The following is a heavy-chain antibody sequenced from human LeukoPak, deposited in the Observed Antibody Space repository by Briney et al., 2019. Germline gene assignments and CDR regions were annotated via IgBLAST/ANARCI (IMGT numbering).Heavy chain of an antibody. Sequence: SETLSLTCTVSGGSISSYYWSWIRQPPGKGLEWIGYIYYSGSTNYNPSLKSRVAISVDTSKNQFSLKLSSVTAADTAVYYCARRSGGSFDYWGQGTLVTVSS. D-gene: IGHD2-15*01. J-gene: IGHJ4*02. CDR1: GGSISSYY. V-gene: IGHV4-59*01. CDR3: ARRSGGSFDY. CDR2: IYYSGST.